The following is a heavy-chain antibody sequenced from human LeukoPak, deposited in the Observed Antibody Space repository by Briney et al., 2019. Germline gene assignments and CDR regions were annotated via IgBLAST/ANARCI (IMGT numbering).Heavy chain of an antibody. D-gene: IGHD3-16*02. CDR3: ARAYYDYVWGSYRSGSYMDV. CDR2: IRYDGNNK. Sequence: GGSLRLSCGASGFTFSNYGMLWVRQAPGKGLEWVAFIRYDGNNKLYADSMKGRFTISRDNSKNTLYLHINSLRAEDTAVYYCARAYYDYVWGSYRSGSYMDVWGKGTTVTVSS. CDR1: GFTFSNYG. J-gene: IGHJ6*03. V-gene: IGHV3-30*02.